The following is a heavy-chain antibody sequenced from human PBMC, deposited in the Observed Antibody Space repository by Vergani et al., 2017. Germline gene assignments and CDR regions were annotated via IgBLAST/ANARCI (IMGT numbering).Heavy chain of an antibody. CDR3: ARECSSTSCHDY. V-gene: IGHV1-2*02. J-gene: IGHJ4*02. CDR1: GYTFTGYY. CDR2: INPNSGGT. Sequence: QVQLVQSGAEVKKPGASVKVSCKASGYTFTGYYMHWVRQSPGQGLEWMGWINPNSGGTNYAQQFQGRVTMTRDTSISTAYMERSRLRADDTAVYYCARECSSTSCHDYWGQGTLVTVSS. D-gene: IGHD2-2*01.